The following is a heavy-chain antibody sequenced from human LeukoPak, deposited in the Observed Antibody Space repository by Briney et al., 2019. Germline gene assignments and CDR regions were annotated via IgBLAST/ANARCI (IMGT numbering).Heavy chain of an antibody. D-gene: IGHD1-14*01. V-gene: IGHV4-4*02. CDR1: GGSISSTDW. Sequence: SSETLSLTCAVSGGSISSTDWWSWVRQPPGKGLEWIGEIYHSGFTNCGPSLKSRVTMSVDKSKNQFSLKLSSVTAADTAVYYCARTPNTGGFDYWGQGTLVTVSS. CDR3: ARTPNTGGFDY. CDR2: IYHSGFT. J-gene: IGHJ4*02.